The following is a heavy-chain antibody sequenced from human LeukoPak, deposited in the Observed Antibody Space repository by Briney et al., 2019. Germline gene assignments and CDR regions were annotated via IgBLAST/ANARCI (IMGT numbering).Heavy chain of an antibody. J-gene: IGHJ1*01. V-gene: IGHV3-7*01. CDR1: GFTFXXYW. D-gene: IGHD6-13*01. CDR2: IKQDGSEK. Sequence: GSLRLXXXXSGFTFXXYWMSWVRQAPGKGLEWVANIKQDGSEKYYVDSVKGRFTISRDNAKNSLYLQMNSLRAEDTAVYYCARAGPYSSSWYVYFQHWGQGTLVTVSS. CDR3: ARAGPYSSSWYVYFQH.